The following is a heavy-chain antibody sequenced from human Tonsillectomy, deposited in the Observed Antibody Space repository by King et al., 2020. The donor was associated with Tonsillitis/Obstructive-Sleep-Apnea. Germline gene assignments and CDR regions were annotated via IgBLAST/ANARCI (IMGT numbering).Heavy chain of an antibody. Sequence: VQLVESGGGLVQPGGSLRLSCAASGFTFSSYAMSWVRQAPGKGLEWVSAISGSGGSTYYADSVTGRFTISRDNSKNTLYLQVNSLRAEDTAIYYCATLYCSGGSCHGAYYYYYMDVWGKGTTVTVSS. CDR2: ISGSGGST. CDR1: GFTFSSYA. D-gene: IGHD2-15*01. V-gene: IGHV3-23*04. J-gene: IGHJ6*03. CDR3: ATLYCSGGSCHGAYYYYYMDV.